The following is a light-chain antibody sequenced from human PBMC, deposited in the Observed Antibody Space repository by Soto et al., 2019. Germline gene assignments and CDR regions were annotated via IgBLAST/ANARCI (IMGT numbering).Light chain of an antibody. Sequence: DIVMTQSPDSLAVSLGERATINCKSSQSVLYSSNNKNYLAWYQQKPGQPPKLLIYWASTRESGVPDRFSGRGFGTDFTLTINSLQPEDAAVYYCQQYYTTPRTFGQGTKVEIK. CDR3: QQYYTTPRT. CDR1: QSVLYSSNNKNY. V-gene: IGKV4-1*01. J-gene: IGKJ1*01. CDR2: WAS.